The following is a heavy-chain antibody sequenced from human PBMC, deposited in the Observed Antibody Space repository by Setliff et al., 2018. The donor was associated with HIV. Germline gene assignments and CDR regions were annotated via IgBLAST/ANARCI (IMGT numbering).Heavy chain of an antibody. CDR2: MNPNSGNT. Sequence: ASVKVSCKASGYTFTSYDINWVRQATGQGLEWMGWMNPNSGNTGYAQKFQRRVTMTRNTSISTAYMELSSLRSEDTAVYYCARAYRYCGGDCYPLDYWGQGTLVTVSS. V-gene: IGHV1-8*02. CDR1: GYTFTSYD. CDR3: ARAYRYCGGDCYPLDY. D-gene: IGHD2-21*02. J-gene: IGHJ4*02.